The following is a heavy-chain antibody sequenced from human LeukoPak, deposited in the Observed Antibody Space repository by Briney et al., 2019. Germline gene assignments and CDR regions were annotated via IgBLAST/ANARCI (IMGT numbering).Heavy chain of an antibody. V-gene: IGHV3-53*01. D-gene: IGHD1-7*01. CDR3: ARDSGTIEAFDI. J-gene: IGHJ3*02. Sequence: PGGSLRLSCAASGFTFSSYTMNWVRQAPGKGLEWVSVIYSGGSTYYADSVKGRFTISRDNSKNTLYLQMNSLRAEDTAVYYCARDSGTIEAFDIWGQGTMVTVSS. CDR1: GFTFSSYT. CDR2: IYSGGST.